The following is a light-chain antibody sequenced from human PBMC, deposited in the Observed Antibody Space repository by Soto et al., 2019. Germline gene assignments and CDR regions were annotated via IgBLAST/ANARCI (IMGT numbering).Light chain of an antibody. CDR1: QSVSSN. Sequence: DIVMTPSPATLSVSPGERATLSCRASQSVSSNLAWYQQKPGQAPRLLISGASNRATGIPARFSGSGSGTDFTPTISSLEPEDFAVYYCQQRSNWPPITFGQGTRLEIK. J-gene: IGKJ5*01. CDR2: GAS. CDR3: QQRSNWPPIT. V-gene: IGKV3-11*01.